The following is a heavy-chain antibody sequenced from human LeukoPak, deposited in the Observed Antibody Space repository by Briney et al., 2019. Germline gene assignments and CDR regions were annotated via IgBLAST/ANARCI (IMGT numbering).Heavy chain of an antibody. D-gene: IGHD3-22*01. V-gene: IGHV3-66*01. J-gene: IGHJ6*03. CDR1: GFTVSSNY. CDR2: IYSGGST. CDR3: ARELVVATYYYYYMDV. Sequence: PGGSLRLSCAASGFTVSSNYMSWVRQAPGKGLEWVSVIYSGGSTYYADSVKGRFTISRDNSKNTLYLQMNSLRAEDTAVYYCARELVVATYYYYYMDVWGKGTTVTISS.